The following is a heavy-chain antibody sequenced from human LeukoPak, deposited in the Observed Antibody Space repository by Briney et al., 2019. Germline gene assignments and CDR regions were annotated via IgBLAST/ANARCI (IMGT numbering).Heavy chain of an antibody. CDR1: GGTFSSYA. CDR2: IIPIFGTA. V-gene: IGHV1-69*05. CDR3: ARHLSSGWASGWFDP. J-gene: IGHJ5*02. Sequence: SVKVSCKASGGTFSSYAISWARQAPGQGHEWMGGIIPIFGTANYAQKFQGRVTITTDESTSTAYMELSSLRSEDTAVYYCARHLSSGWASGWFDPWGQGTLVTVSS. D-gene: IGHD6-19*01.